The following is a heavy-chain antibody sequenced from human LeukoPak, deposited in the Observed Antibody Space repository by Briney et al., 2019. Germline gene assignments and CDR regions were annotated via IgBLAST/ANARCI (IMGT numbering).Heavy chain of an antibody. CDR3: ARDSPFMVPGTGDAFDI. D-gene: IGHD6-19*01. J-gene: IGHJ3*02. CDR1: GYDFSTFG. CDR2: ISAYHGMT. Sequence: ASVKVSCTASGYDFSTFGISWVRQAPGEGLEWMGGISAYHGMTNFPQRFQGRVTLTTETSTRTAYMELRGLRSDNTAIYLCARDSPFMVPGTGDAFDIWGQGTMVSVSS. V-gene: IGHV1-18*01.